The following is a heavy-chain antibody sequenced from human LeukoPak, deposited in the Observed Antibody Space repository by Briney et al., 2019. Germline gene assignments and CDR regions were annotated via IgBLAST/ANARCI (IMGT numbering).Heavy chain of an antibody. Sequence: SETLSLTCTVSGGSISSDNYYWSWTRQPPGKGLEWIGYIYHSGTTFYNPSLKSRVTITVDRSTNEFSLKLSSVTAADTAVYYCARAYCGGDCYSDYWGQGTLVTVSS. J-gene: IGHJ4*02. V-gene: IGHV4-30-2*01. D-gene: IGHD2-21*02. CDR2: IYHSGTT. CDR3: ARAYCGGDCYSDY. CDR1: GGSISSDNYY.